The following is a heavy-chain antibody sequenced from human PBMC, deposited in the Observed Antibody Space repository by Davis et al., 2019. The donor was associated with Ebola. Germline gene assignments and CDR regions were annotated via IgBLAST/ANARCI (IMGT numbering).Heavy chain of an antibody. D-gene: IGHD2-2*01. V-gene: IGHV3-30-3*01. J-gene: IGHJ4*02. CDR3: AKVGGSTHRLPIDY. CDR1: GFTFSSYA. CDR2: ISYDGSNK. Sequence: PGGSLRLSCAASGFTFSSYAMHWVRQAPGKGLEWVAVISYDGSNKYYADSVKGRFTISRDNSKNTLYLQMNSLRAEDTAVYYCAKVGGSTHRLPIDYWGQGTLVTVSS.